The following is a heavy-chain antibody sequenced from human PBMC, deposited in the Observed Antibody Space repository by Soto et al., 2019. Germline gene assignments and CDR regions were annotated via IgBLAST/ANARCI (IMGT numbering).Heavy chain of an antibody. D-gene: IGHD3-16*01. J-gene: IGHJ4*02. Sequence: ETLSLTCTVSAASFSKYYWTWIRQPPGKGLEWIGYIYFNGSTKYNPSLEGRLTISIDTSKKEFSLKLTSVTAADAAVYYCASVTFGGIVLAHWGQGTLVTVSS. CDR2: IYFNGST. CDR1: AASFSKYY. V-gene: IGHV4-59*01. CDR3: ASVTFGGIVLAH.